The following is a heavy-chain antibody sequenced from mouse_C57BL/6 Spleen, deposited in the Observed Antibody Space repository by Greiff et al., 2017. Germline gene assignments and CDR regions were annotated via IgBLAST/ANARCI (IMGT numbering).Heavy chain of an antibody. J-gene: IGHJ4*01. CDR3: AMRDYGSAMDY. CDR2: ISSGSSTI. V-gene: IGHV5-17*01. CDR1: GFTFSDYG. Sequence: EVMLVESGGGLVQPGGSLKLSCAASGFTFSDYGMHWVRQAPEKGLEWVAYISSGSSTIYYADTVKGRFTISRDNAKNSLFLQKTRLRAEDTAMYYCAMRDYGSAMDYWGQGTSVTVSS. D-gene: IGHD1-1*01.